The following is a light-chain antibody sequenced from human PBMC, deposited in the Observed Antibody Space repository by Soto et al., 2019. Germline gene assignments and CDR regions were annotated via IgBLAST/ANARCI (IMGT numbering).Light chain of an antibody. Sequence: SYELTQPPSVSVSPGQTASITCSGDKLGDKYACWYQQKPGQSPVLVIYQDSKRPSGIPERFSGSNSGNTATLTISGTQAMDEADYSCQACDSSTVVFGGGTKVTVL. V-gene: IGLV3-1*01. J-gene: IGLJ2*01. CDR2: QDS. CDR3: QACDSSTVV. CDR1: KLGDKY.